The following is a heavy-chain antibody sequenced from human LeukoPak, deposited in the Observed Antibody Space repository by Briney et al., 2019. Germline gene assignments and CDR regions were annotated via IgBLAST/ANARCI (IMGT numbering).Heavy chain of an antibody. V-gene: IGHV3-74*01. CDR3: ARTPSMRYVGDAFDI. Sequence: GGALRLSCAASGFTFSNYWMSWVGQAPGKGVVWVSRINSGGRGTTYGDSVKGRFTISRDTAKNTLYLQMNSLRAEDTAVYYCARTPSMRYVGDAFDIWGQGTKVSVSS. D-gene: IGHD5-12*01. CDR1: GFTFSNYW. J-gene: IGHJ3*02. CDR2: INSGGRGT.